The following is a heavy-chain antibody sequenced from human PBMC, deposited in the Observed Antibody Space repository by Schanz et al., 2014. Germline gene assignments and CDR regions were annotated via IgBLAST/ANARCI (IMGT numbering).Heavy chain of an antibody. J-gene: IGHJ6*03. Sequence: EVHLLESGGGLVQPGGSLRLSCAASGFTFSNHALSWVRQAPGKGLEWVANINQDGSEKYYVDSVKGRFTISRDNAKNYLHLEMTNLRAEDTAVYLCARESGGQNDLDTEPHKYTYMDVWGKGTTVTVSS. CDR1: GFTFSNHA. CDR2: INQDGSEK. V-gene: IGHV3-7*01. D-gene: IGHD1-1*01. CDR3: ARESGGQNDLDTEPHKYTYMDV.